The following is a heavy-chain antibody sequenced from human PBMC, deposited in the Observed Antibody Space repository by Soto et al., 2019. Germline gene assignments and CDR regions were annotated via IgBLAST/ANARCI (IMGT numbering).Heavy chain of an antibody. CDR2: IYHSGST. Sequence: TXETLSLTCAVAGCSISSGGYSWSWIRQPRGKGLEWIGYIYHSGSTYYNPSLKSRVTTSVDRSKNQFSLKLSSVTAADTAVYYCARRVSYYDSSGPLEWFDHWGQGTLVTVSS. CDR1: GCSISSGGYS. CDR3: ARRVSYYDSSGPLEWFDH. J-gene: IGHJ5*02. D-gene: IGHD3-22*01. V-gene: IGHV4-30-2*01.